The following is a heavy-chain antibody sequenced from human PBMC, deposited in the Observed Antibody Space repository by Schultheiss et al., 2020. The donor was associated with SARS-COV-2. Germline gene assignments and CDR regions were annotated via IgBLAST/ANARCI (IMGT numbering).Heavy chain of an antibody. Sequence: SETLSLTCTVSGGSISSYYWSWIRQPPGKGLEWIGYIYYSGSTNYNPSLKSRVTISVDTSKNQFSLQLNSVTPEDTAVYYCARDRAVAGTGYFDYWGQGTLVTVSS. CDR3: ARDRAVAGTGYFDY. J-gene: IGHJ4*02. CDR2: IYYSGST. CDR1: GGSISSYY. D-gene: IGHD6-19*01. V-gene: IGHV4-59*12.